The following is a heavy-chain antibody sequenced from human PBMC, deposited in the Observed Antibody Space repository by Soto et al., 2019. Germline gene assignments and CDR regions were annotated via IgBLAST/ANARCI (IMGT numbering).Heavy chain of an antibody. V-gene: IGHV3-30-3*01. CDR1: GFTCSKYA. J-gene: IGHJ4*02. CDR2: ITYDGSDN. D-gene: IGHD3-10*01. Sequence: QVQLVASGGGVVQPGRSLRLSCAASGFTCSKYAMHWVRQAPAKGLELVAVITYDGSDNFYADSVRGRFTISRDNSKNTLYLQMNSLRVEDTAVYYCAAHGSGTSFYFDYWGQGALVTVSS. CDR3: AAHGSGTSFYFDY.